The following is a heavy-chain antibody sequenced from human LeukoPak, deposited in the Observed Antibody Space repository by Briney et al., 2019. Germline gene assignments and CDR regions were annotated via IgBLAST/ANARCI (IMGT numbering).Heavy chain of an antibody. CDR3: ARLRTDWFDP. CDR1: GGSISSYY. Sequence: SETLSLTCTVSGGSISSYYWSWIRQPPGKGLEWIGYIYYSGSTNYNPSLKSRVTISVDTSKNQFSLKLSSVSAADTAVYYCARLRTDWFDPWGQGTLVTVSS. J-gene: IGHJ5*02. CDR2: IYYSGST. D-gene: IGHD3/OR15-3a*01. V-gene: IGHV4-59*08.